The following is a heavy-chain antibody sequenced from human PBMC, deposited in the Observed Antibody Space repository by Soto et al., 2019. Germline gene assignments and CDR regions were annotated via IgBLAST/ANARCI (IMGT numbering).Heavy chain of an antibody. V-gene: IGHV4-30-2*01. CDR2: IYHSGST. CDR3: AREVITMVRGVGVRRDAFDI. Sequence: PSETLSLTCAVSGGSISSGGYSWSWIRQPPGKGLEWIGYIYHSGSTYYNPSLKSRVTISVDRSKNQCSLKLSSVTAADTAVYYCAREVITMVRGVGVRRDAFDIWGQGTMVTVSS. CDR1: GGSISSGGYS. J-gene: IGHJ3*02. D-gene: IGHD3-10*01.